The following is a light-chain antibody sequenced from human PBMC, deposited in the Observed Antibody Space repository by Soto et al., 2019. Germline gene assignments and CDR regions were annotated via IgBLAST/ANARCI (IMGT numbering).Light chain of an antibody. CDR3: QSYDSSTLWV. V-gene: IGLV6-57*03. J-gene: IGLJ3*02. CDR2: EDN. CDR1: SGSIASNY. Sequence: NFMLTQPHSVSESPGKTVTISCTRSSGSIASNYVQWYQQRPGSAPTTVIYEDNQRPSGVPDRFSGSIDSSSNSASLTISGLKTEDAADYYCQSYDSSTLWVFGGGTKLTVL.